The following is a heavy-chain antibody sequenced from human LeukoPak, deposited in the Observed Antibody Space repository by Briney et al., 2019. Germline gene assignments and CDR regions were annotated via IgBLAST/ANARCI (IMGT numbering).Heavy chain of an antibody. Sequence: ASVKVSCKASGYTFTSYGISWVRQAPGQGLEWMGWISAYNGNTNYAQKLQGRVTMTTDTSTSTAYMELRSLRSDDTAVYYCARDHHPRYYDFWSGYSTFDYWAQGTLVTVSS. D-gene: IGHD3-3*01. V-gene: IGHV1-18*01. CDR1: GYTFTSYG. J-gene: IGHJ4*02. CDR2: ISAYNGNT. CDR3: ARDHHPRYYDFWSGYSTFDY.